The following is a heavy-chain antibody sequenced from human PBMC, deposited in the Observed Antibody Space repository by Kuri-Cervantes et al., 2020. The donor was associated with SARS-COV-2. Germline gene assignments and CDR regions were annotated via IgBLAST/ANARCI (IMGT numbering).Heavy chain of an antibody. V-gene: IGHV1-69*05. CDR1: GGTFSSYA. CDR2: IIPIFGTA. CDR3: ASDYGDYAEYFQH. J-gene: IGHJ1*01. Sequence: SVKVSCKASGGTFSSYAISWVRQAPGQGLEWMGGIIPIFGTANYAQKFQGRVTMTRDTSTSTVYMELSSLRSEDTAVYYCASDYGDYAEYFQHWGQGTLVTVSS. D-gene: IGHD4-17*01.